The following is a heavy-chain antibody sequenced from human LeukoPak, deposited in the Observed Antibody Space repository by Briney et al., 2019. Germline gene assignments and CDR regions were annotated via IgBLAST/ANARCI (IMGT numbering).Heavy chain of an antibody. CDR1: GFTVSSNY. CDR3: ARDSVSVGEVAFDI. V-gene: IGHV3-53*01. J-gene: IGHJ3*02. Sequence: PGGSLRLSCAASGFTVSSNYMSWVRQAPGKGLEWVSVIYSGGSTYYADSVKGRFTISRDNSKNTLYLQMNSLRAEDTAVYYCARDSVSVGEVAFDIWGQGTMVTVSS. CDR2: IYSGGST. D-gene: IGHD1-26*01.